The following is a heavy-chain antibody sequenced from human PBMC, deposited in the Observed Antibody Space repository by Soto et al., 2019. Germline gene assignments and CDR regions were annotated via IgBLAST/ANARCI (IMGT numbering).Heavy chain of an antibody. V-gene: IGHV3-23*01. Sequence: PGGSLRLSCAASGFTFSNYAMNWVRQAPGKGLEWVSAISGSGTGTDYADSVKGRFTISRDNSKNTLYLQMNSLRAEDTAVYYSAKDEYYGDYVAWGQGTLVTVSS. D-gene: IGHD4-17*01. J-gene: IGHJ5*02. CDR2: ISGSGTGT. CDR1: GFTFSNYA. CDR3: AKDEYYGDYVA.